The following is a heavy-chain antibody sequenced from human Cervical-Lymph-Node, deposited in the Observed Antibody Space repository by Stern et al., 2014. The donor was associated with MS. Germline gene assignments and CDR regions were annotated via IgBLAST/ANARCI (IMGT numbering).Heavy chain of an antibody. D-gene: IGHD3-3*01. Sequence: QVQLQESGPGLVKPSETLSLTCTVSGGSISSSSYYWGWIRQPPGKGLEWIGSIYYSGSTYYNPSLKSRVTISVDTSKNQFPLKLSLVTAADTAVYYCARRPYDSAYYYYGMDVWGQGTTVTVSS. CDR2: IYYSGST. V-gene: IGHV4-39*01. CDR3: ARRPYDSAYYYYGMDV. J-gene: IGHJ6*02. CDR1: GGSISSSSYY.